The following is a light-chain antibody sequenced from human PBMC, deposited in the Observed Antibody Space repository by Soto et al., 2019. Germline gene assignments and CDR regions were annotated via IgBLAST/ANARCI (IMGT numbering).Light chain of an antibody. CDR1: SSNIGAGYD. CDR2: GNS. V-gene: IGLV1-40*01. Sequence: QSVLTQPPSVSGAPGQRVTISCTGSSSNIGAGYDVHWYQQLPGTAPKLLIYGNSNRPSGVPDRFSGSKSGTSASLAITGLQAEDEADYDCQSYDSSLSGSKVFGEGTKLTVL. CDR3: QSYDSSLSGSKV. J-gene: IGLJ3*02.